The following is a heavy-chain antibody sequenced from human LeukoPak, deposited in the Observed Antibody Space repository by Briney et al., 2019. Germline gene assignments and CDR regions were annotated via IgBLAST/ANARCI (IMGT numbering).Heavy chain of an antibody. J-gene: IGHJ3*02. V-gene: IGHV3-53*01. Sequence: GGSLTLSCAASGFTVSSNYMSWVRQAPGKGLEWVSVIYSGGSTYYADSVKGRFTISRDNSKNTLYLQMNSLRAEDTAVYYCARGEGTAYDAFDIWGQGTMVTVSS. CDR3: ARGEGTAYDAFDI. CDR2: IYSGGST. D-gene: IGHD1-1*01. CDR1: GFTVSSNY.